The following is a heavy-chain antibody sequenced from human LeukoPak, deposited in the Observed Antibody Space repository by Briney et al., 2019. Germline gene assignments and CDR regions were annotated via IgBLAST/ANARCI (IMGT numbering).Heavy chain of an antibody. D-gene: IGHD6-6*01. CDR2: ISYDGSNK. CDR3: ARAAKSAYSSSSPFDF. CDR1: GFTFSSYA. Sequence: GSLRLSCAASGFTFSSYAMHWVRQAPGKGLEWVAVISYDGSNKYYADSVKGRFTISRDNSKNTLYLQMNSLRAEDTAVYYGARAAKSAYSSSSPFDFWGQGTLVTVSS. V-gene: IGHV3-30*01. J-gene: IGHJ4*02.